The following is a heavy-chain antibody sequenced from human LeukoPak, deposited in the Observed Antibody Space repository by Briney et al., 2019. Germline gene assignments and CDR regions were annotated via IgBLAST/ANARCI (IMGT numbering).Heavy chain of an antibody. CDR3: AKDGRDSSSWYGSYYYGMDV. V-gene: IGHV3-30*18. D-gene: IGHD6-13*01. J-gene: IGHJ6*02. CDR1: GFSFSSYS. Sequence: PGGSLRLSCAASGFSFSSYSMNWVRQAPGKGLEWVAVISYDGSNKYYADSVKGRFTISRDNSKNTLYLQMNSLRAEDTAVYYCAKDGRDSSSWYGSYYYGMDVWGQGTTVTVSS. CDR2: ISYDGSNK.